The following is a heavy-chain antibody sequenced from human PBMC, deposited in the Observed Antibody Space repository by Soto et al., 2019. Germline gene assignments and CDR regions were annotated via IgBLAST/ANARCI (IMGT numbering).Heavy chain of an antibody. J-gene: IGHJ6*01. CDR3: AKGWSTGWPPGPYYGMDV. V-gene: IGHV3-21*01. Sequence: GGSLRLSCAASGFTFSSYSMNWVRQAPGKGLEWVSSISSSSSYIYYADSVKGRFTISRDNAKNSLYLQMNSLRAEDTAVYYCAKGWSTGWPPGPYYGMDVWGQGTTVTVSS. CDR2: ISSSSSYI. CDR1: GFTFSSYS. D-gene: IGHD6-19*01.